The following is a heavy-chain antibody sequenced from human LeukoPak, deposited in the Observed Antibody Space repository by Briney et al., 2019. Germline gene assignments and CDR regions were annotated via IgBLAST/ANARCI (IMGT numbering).Heavy chain of an antibody. CDR3: AREENYGSGSYYSIDY. CDR1: GGSISSGDYY. J-gene: IGHJ4*02. D-gene: IGHD3-10*01. V-gene: IGHV4-30-4*08. Sequence: PSETLSLTCTVSGGSISSGDYYWSWIRQPPGKGLEWIGYIYYSGSTYYNPSLKSRVTISVDTSKNQFSLKLSSVTAADTAVYYCAREENYGSGSYYSIDYWGQGTLVTVSS. CDR2: IYYSGST.